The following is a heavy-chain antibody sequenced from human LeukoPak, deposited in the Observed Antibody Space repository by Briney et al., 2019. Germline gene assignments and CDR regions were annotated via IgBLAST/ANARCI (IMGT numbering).Heavy chain of an antibody. CDR2: IIPIFGTA. Sequence: SVKVSCKASGGTFSSYAISWVRQAPGQGLEWMGGIIPIFGTANYAQRFQGRVTITADKSTSTAYMELSSLRSEDTAVYYCARVWRVGWYYFDYWGQGTLVTVSS. D-gene: IGHD6-19*01. V-gene: IGHV1-69*06. J-gene: IGHJ4*02. CDR1: GGTFSSYA. CDR3: ARVWRVGWYYFDY.